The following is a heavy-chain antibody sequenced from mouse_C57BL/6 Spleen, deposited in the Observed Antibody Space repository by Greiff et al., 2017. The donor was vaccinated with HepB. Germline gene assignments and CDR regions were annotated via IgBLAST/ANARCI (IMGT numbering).Heavy chain of an antibody. J-gene: IGHJ3*01. Sequence: QVQLQQPGAELVRPGSSVKLSCKASGYTFTSYWMHWVKQRPIQGLEWIGNIDPSDSETHYNQKFKDKATLTVDKSSSTAYMQLSSLTSEDSAVYYCARGRYSNVPFAYWGQGTLVTVSA. D-gene: IGHD2-5*01. V-gene: IGHV1-52*01. CDR2: IDPSDSET. CDR3: ARGRYSNVPFAY. CDR1: GYTFTSYW.